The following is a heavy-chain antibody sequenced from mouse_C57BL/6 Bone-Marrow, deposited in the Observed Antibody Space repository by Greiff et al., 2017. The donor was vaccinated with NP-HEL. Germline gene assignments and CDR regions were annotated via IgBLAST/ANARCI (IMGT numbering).Heavy chain of an antibody. V-gene: IGHV1-50*01. J-gene: IGHJ2*01. CDR2: IDPSDSYT. CDR3: AREGEY. Sequence: QVQLQQPGAELVKPGASVKLSCKASGYTFTSYWMQWVKQRPGQGLEWIGEIDPSDSYTNYNQKFKGKATLTVDTSSSTAYMQLSSLTSEDSAVYYCAREGEYWGQGTTLTVSS. CDR1: GYTFTSYW.